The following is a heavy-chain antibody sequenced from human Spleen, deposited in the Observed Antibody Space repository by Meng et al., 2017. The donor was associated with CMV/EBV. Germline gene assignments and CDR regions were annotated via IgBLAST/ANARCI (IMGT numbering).Heavy chain of an antibody. D-gene: IGHD3-9*01. J-gene: IGHJ6*02. CDR1: GFTFEDYG. CDR3: AKDHLTGDSNYYGMDV. CDR2: INWIGGST. Sequence: GGSLRLSCAASGFTFEDYGMSWVRQAPGKGLEWVSAINWIGGSTGYADSVKGRFTISRDNAKNTLYLQMDSLRAEDTAVYYCAKDHLTGDSNYYGMDVWGQGTTVTVSS. V-gene: IGHV3-20*04.